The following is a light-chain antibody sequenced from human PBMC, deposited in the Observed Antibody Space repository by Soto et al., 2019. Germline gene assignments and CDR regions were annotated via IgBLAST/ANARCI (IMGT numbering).Light chain of an antibody. Sequence: EIILTQSPGTLSLSPGEGATLSWRASQSVSGSYIAWYQQRPGQTPSLVIYGASTRATGIPDRFSVSGSGTHFTLTISRLQNGDFAVYYCQHFGGTTFTFGQGTRLEIK. J-gene: IGKJ5*01. CDR2: GAS. V-gene: IGKV3-20*01. CDR1: QSVSGSY. CDR3: QHFGGTTFT.